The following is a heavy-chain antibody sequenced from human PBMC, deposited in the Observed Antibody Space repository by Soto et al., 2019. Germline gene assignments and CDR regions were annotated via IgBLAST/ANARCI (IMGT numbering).Heavy chain of an antibody. D-gene: IGHD1-26*01. CDR1: GYTFTSYG. CDR3: ARDPRLPFLTTYYSYCGMDF. J-gene: IGHJ6*02. V-gene: IGHV1-18*01. CDR2: ISAYNGNT. Sequence: ASVKVSCKASGYTFTSYGISWVRQAPGQGLEWMGWISAYNGNTNYAQKFQGRVTMTRDTSTSTVYMELSSLRSEDTAVYYCARDPRLPFLTTYYSYCGMDFWGQGPTVTVSS.